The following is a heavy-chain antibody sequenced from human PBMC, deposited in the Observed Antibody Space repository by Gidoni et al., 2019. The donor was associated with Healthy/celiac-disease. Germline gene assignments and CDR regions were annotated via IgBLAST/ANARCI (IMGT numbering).Heavy chain of an antibody. Sequence: EVQLVQSGAEVKKPGASLKISCKGSGDSFSNYWIAWVRQMPGKGLEWMGIIYPDDSDTRYSPSFQGQVTISADKSINTAYLKWSSLKASDTAVYYCARQSSSGWYESLDYWGQGTLVTVSS. CDR3: ARQSSSGWYESLDY. V-gene: IGHV5-51*01. CDR2: IYPDDSDT. CDR1: GDSFSNYW. D-gene: IGHD6-19*01. J-gene: IGHJ4*02.